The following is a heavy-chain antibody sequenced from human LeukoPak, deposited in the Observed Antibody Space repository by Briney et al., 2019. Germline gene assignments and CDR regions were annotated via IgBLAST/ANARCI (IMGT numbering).Heavy chain of an antibody. Sequence: GGSLRLSCAASGFTFSSYSMNWVRQAPGKGLEWVSSISSSSSTIYYADSVKGRFTISRDNAKNSLYLQMNSLRAEDTAVYYCARVVLLWFGESIDAFDIWGQGTMVTVSS. CDR3: ARVVLLWFGESIDAFDI. CDR2: ISSSSSTI. V-gene: IGHV3-48*01. J-gene: IGHJ3*02. CDR1: GFTFSSYS. D-gene: IGHD3-10*01.